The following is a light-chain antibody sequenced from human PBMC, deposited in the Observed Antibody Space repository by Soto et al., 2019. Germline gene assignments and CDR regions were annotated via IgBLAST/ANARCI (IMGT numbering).Light chain of an antibody. CDR3: QQYGSSPPTT. V-gene: IGKV3-20*01. J-gene: IGKJ1*01. CDR2: GAS. CDR1: QSVSSSY. Sequence: EIVLTQSPGTLSLSPGERATLSCRAIQSVSSSYLAWYQQKPGQAPRLLIYGASSRATGIPDRFSGSGSGTDLTLTISRLEPEDFAVYYCQQYGSSPPTTFGQGTKVDIK.